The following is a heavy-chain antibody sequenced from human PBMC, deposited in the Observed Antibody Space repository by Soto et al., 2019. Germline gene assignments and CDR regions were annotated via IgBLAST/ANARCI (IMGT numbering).Heavy chain of an antibody. CDR1: GFTFSSYA. D-gene: IGHD2-15*01. CDR3: AASPRWYYFDY. Sequence: GGSLRLSYAASGFTFSSYAMSWVRQAPGKGLEWVSAISGSGGSTYYADSVKGRFTISRDNSKNTLYLQMNSLRAEDTAVYYCAASPRWYYFDYWGQGTLVTVSS. CDR2: ISGSGGST. J-gene: IGHJ4*02. V-gene: IGHV3-23*01.